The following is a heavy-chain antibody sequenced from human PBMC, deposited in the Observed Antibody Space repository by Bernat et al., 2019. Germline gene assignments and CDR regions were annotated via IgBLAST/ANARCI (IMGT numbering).Heavy chain of an antibody. J-gene: IGHJ1*01. CDR2: IYYSGST. V-gene: IGHV4-39*01. D-gene: IGHD6-19*01. Sequence: QLQLQESGPGLVKPSETLSLTCTVSGGSISSSSYYWGWIRQPPGKGLEWIGSIYYSGSTYYNPSLESRVTISVDTSKNQFSLKLSFVTAADTAVYYCAVEAVAGTEYFQHWGQGTLVTVSS. CDR1: GGSISSSSYY. CDR3: AVEAVAGTEYFQH.